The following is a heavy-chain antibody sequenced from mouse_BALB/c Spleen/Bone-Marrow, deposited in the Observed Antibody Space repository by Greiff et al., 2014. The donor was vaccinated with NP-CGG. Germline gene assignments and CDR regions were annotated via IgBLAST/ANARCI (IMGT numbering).Heavy chain of an antibody. CDR2: INPYNDGT. V-gene: IGHV1-14*01. J-gene: IGHJ4*01. CDR3: ASPYYRYDALDY. D-gene: IGHD2-14*01. CDR1: GYTFTSYV. Sequence: EVNLVESGPELVKPGASVKMSCKASGYTFTSYVMHWVKQKPGQGLEWIGYINPYNDGTKYNEKFKGKATLTSDKSSSTAYMELSSLTSEDSAVYYCASPYYRYDALDYWGQGTSVTVSS.